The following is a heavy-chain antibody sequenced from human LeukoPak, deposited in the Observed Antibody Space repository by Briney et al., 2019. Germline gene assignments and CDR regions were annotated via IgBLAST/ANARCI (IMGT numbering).Heavy chain of an antibody. D-gene: IGHD6-19*01. J-gene: IGHJ4*02. CDR3: AKDGGSSGWSFDY. Sequence: GGSLRLSCAASGFTFSSYAMSWVRQAPGKGLEWVSSISGSGGSTYYADSVKGRFTISRDNSKNTLYLQMNSLRAEDTAVYYCAKDGGSSGWSFDYWGQGTLVTVSS. V-gene: IGHV3-23*01. CDR1: GFTFSSYA. CDR2: ISGSGGST.